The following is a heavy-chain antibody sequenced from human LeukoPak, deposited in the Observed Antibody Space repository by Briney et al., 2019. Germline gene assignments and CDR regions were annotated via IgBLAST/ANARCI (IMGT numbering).Heavy chain of an antibody. CDR3: ARDYAGGDCCFYY. CDR2: ISSSSSYI. V-gene: IGHV3-21*01. Sequence: KTGGSLRLSCAASGFTFSSYSMNWVRQAPGKGLEWVSSISSSSSYIYYADSVKGRFTISRDNAKNSLYLQMNSLRAEDTAVYYCARDYAGGDCCFYYCGQGTLVTVSS. J-gene: IGHJ4*02. D-gene: IGHD2-21*01. CDR1: GFTFSSYS.